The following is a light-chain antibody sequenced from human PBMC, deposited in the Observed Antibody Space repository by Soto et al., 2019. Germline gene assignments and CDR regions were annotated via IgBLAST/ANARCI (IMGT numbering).Light chain of an antibody. V-gene: IGKV1-33*01. CDR3: QQYDDVPLT. CDR1: QSISNY. J-gene: IGKJ4*01. CDR2: DAS. Sequence: DIQMTQSPSSLSASVGDRVTITCQASQSISNYLNWYQQKPGKVPKLLITDASNLETGVSSRFSGSGSGTDFTLSISSLQPEDIATHFCQQYDDVPLTFGGGTKVEIK.